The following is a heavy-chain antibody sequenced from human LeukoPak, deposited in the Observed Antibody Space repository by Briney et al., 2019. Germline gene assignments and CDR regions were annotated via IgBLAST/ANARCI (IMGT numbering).Heavy chain of an antibody. CDR2: IYYSGIT. CDR1: GGSVGNYY. Sequence: SETLSLTCTVSGGSVGNYYWSWIRQPPGKGLDWIGYIYYSGITSYNPSLKSRVTISVDTSENQFSLRLSSVTAADTAFYYCARIGANYTSSFYMDVWGKGTTVTVSS. V-gene: IGHV4-59*02. J-gene: IGHJ6*03. CDR3: ARIGANYTSSFYMDV. D-gene: IGHD6-6*01.